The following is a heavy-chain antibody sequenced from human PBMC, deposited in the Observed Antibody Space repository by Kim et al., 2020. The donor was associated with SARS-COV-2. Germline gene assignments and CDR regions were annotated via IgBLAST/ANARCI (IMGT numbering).Heavy chain of an antibody. CDR3: ARGAGGSGSYYAH. V-gene: IGHV4-34*01. Sequence: YNPSLKSRVAISVDTSKNQFSLKLSSVTAADTAVYYCARGAGGSGSYYAHWGQGTLVTVSS. D-gene: IGHD3-10*01. J-gene: IGHJ4*02.